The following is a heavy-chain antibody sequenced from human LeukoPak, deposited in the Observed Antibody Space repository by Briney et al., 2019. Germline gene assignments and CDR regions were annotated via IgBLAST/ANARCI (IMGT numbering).Heavy chain of an antibody. Sequence: GGSLRLSCAASGLTFSSYAMSWVRQAPGKGLEWVSAISGGGDSTYYVDSVKGRFTISRDNSKNTLYLQMNSLRVEDTAVYYCAKARVVVTAIQDYWGQGTLVTASS. CDR3: AKARVVVTAIQDY. CDR1: GLTFSSYA. D-gene: IGHD2-21*02. J-gene: IGHJ4*02. V-gene: IGHV3-23*01. CDR2: ISGGGDST.